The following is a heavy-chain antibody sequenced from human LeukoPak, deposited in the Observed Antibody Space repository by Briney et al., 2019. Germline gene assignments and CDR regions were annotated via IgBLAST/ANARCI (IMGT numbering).Heavy chain of an antibody. J-gene: IGHJ4*02. CDR1: GFTFNTSA. CDR2: ITSISEYI. CDR3: AKGQDYYGSGSYYKGVFRFYY. D-gene: IGHD3-10*01. Sequence: GGSLRLSCVVSGFTFNTSAMNWVRQAQGRGLKWVSSITSISEYIYYADSVKGRFTISRDNAKNSLYLQMNSLRAEDTAVYYCAKGQDYYGSGSYYKGVFRFYYWGQGTLVTVSS. V-gene: IGHV3-21*04.